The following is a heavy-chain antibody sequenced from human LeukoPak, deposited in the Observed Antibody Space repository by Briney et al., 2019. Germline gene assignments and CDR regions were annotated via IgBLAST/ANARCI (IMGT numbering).Heavy chain of an antibody. V-gene: IGHV3-20*04. D-gene: IGHD2-2*01. CDR1: GFPFQDSG. CDR3: ARQTRGYVYYFDY. CDR2: INWNGDTT. J-gene: IGHJ4*02. Sequence: GGSLRLSCAASGFPFQDSGLSWVRQAPGKGLEWISGINWNGDTTVYADSVKGRFTISRDNAKDSLYLQMNSLRADDTAFYYCARQTRGYVYYFDYWGQGTLVTVSS.